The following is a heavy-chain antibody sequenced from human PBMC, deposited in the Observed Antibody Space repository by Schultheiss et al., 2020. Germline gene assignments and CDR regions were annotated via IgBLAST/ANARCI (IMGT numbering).Heavy chain of an antibody. D-gene: IGHD3-10*01. CDR3: ARGGSVWLGELGTDY. CDR1: GGTFSSYA. CDR2: ISAYNGNT. V-gene: IGHV1-18*01. Sequence: ASVKVSCKASGGTFSSYAISWVRQAPGQGLEWMGWISAYNGNTNYAQKLQGRVTMTTDTSTSTAYMELRSLRSDDTAVYYCARGGSVWLGELGTDYWGQGTLVTVSS. J-gene: IGHJ4*02.